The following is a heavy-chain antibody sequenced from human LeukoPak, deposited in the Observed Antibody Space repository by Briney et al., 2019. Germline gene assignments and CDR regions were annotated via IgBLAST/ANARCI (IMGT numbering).Heavy chain of an antibody. Sequence: PGGSLRLSCAASGFTFSSYSMNWVRQAPGKGLEWVSSISSSSSYIYYADSVKGRFTISRDNAKNSPYLQMNSLRAEDTAVYYCAIDYGDYVTPFDYWGQGTLVTVSS. CDR1: GFTFSSYS. J-gene: IGHJ4*02. D-gene: IGHD4-17*01. V-gene: IGHV3-21*01. CDR2: ISSSSSYI. CDR3: AIDYGDYVTPFDY.